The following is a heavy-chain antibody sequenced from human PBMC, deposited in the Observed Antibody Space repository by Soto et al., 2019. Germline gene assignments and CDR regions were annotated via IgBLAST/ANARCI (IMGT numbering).Heavy chain of an antibody. Sequence: SETLSLTCAVYGGSFSGYYWTWIRQPPGKGLEWIGEITHSGSTNYNPSLKSRVTISVDTSKNQFSLNLNSVTAADTAVYYCARSSVRGWSYWGQGTLVTVSS. CDR3: ARSSVRGWSY. CDR1: GGSFSGYY. J-gene: IGHJ4*02. D-gene: IGHD3-10*02. CDR2: ITHSGST. V-gene: IGHV4-34*01.